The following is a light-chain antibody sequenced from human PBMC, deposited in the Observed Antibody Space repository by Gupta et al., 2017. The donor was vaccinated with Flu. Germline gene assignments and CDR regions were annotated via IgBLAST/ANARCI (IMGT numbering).Light chain of an antibody. CDR2: DDS. Sequence: SYALTQPPSVSVAPGQTAKIICGENNIGSRTVHWYQQKPAQAPVLVGDDDSDRHSGIPDRGSAFYSANTENFLTITVEACDDADDYCQLSDGTSIGVFGTGTKLTVL. J-gene: IGLJ1*01. V-gene: IGLV3-21*02. CDR1: NIGSRT. CDR3: QLSDGTSIGV.